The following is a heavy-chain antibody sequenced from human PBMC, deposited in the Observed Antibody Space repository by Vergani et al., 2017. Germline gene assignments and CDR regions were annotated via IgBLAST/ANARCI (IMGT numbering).Heavy chain of an antibody. Sequence: QVQLQESGPGLVKPSQTLSLTCTVSGGSISSGGYYWSWIRQHPGKGLEWIGYIYYSGSTYYNPSLKSRVNISVDTSKNQFSLKLSSVTAAEPAVYYCAREAIKRYYYYGMDVWGQGTTVTVSS. CDR1: GGSISSGGYY. CDR2: IYYSGST. CDR3: AREAIKRYYYYGMDV. V-gene: IGHV4-31*03. J-gene: IGHJ6*02. D-gene: IGHD2-2*02.